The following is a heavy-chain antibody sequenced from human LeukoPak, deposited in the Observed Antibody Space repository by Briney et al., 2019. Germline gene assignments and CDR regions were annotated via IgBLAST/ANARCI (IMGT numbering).Heavy chain of an antibody. Sequence: GGSLRLSCAASGFTFSSYEMNWVRQAPGKGLEWVSYISSSGSTIYYADSVKGRFTISRDNAKNSLYLQMNSLRAEDTAVYYCARAPGILTGNYGMDVWGQGTTVTVSS. CDR3: ARAPGILTGNYGMDV. J-gene: IGHJ6*02. CDR1: GFTFSSYE. CDR2: ISSSGSTI. D-gene: IGHD3-9*01. V-gene: IGHV3-48*03.